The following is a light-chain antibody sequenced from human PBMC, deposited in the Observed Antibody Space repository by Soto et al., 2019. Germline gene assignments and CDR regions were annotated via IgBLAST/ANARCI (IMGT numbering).Light chain of an antibody. CDR2: DAS. V-gene: IGKV1-5*01. Sequence: DIEMTQSPSTLSASVGDRVTITCRASQTIRRWLAWYQQRPGKAPKVLIYDASTLESGVPARFSGSGSETEFTLTISSLQPEDSATYYCQHYNSDTWTFGQGNKVEIK. CDR3: QHYNSDTWT. CDR1: QTIRRW. J-gene: IGKJ1*01.